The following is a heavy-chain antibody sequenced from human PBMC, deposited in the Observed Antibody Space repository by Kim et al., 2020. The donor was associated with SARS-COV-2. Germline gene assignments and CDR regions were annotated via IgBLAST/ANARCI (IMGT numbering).Heavy chain of an antibody. CDR1: GGTFSSYA. CDR2: IIPILGIA. V-gene: IGHV1-69*04. J-gene: IGHJ6*02. CDR3: AGDNGLRATIRYYYYGMDV. D-gene: IGHD5-12*01. Sequence: SVKVSCKASGGTFSSYAISWVRQAPGQGLEWMGRIIPILGIANYAQKFQGRVTITADKSTSTAYMELSSLRSEDTAVYYCAGDNGLRATIRYYYYGMDVWGQGTTVTVSS.